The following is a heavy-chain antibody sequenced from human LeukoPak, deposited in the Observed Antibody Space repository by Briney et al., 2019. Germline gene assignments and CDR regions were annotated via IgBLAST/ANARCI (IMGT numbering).Heavy chain of an antibody. CDR2: ISYDGSNK. CDR1: GFTFSSYA. CDR3: ARYYGSGSLDY. J-gene: IGHJ4*02. V-gene: IGHV3-30-3*01. Sequence: GRSLRLSCAASGFTFSSYAMHWVRQAPGKGLEWVAVISYDGSNKYYADSVKGRFTISRDNSKNTLYLQMNSLRAEDTAVYYCARYYGSGSLDYWGQGTLVTVSS. D-gene: IGHD3-10*01.